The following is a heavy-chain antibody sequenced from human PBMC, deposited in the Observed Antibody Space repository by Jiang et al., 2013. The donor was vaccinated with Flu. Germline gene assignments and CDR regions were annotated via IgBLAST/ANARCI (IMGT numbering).Heavy chain of an antibody. CDR3: ARGRPVAGNYLDY. J-gene: IGHJ4*02. CDR1: GYIFTSYA. CDR2: INAGNGNT. Sequence: GAEVKKPGASVKVFCKASGYIFTSYAMHWVRQAPGQRLEWMGWINAGNGNTKYSQKLQGRVTITRDTSASTAYMELSSLRSEDTAVYYCARGRPVAGNYLDYWGQGTLVTVSP. D-gene: IGHD6-19*01. V-gene: IGHV1-3*01.